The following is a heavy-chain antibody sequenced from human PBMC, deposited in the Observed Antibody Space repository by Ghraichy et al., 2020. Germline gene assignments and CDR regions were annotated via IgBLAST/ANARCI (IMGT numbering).Heavy chain of an antibody. CDR2: IYYSGTT. D-gene: IGHD3-10*01. J-gene: IGHJ4*02. CDR1: GGSISSSSYY. CDR3: ATTRIGRGVRGHRPPPQEYWY. Sequence: ETLSLTCTVSGGSISSSSYYWGWVRQPPGKGLEWIGSIYYSGTTYYNPSLKSRVTISVDTSKNQFSLKLSSVTAADTAVYYCATTRIGRGVRGHRPPPQEYWYWGQGTLVTVSS. V-gene: IGHV4-39*01.